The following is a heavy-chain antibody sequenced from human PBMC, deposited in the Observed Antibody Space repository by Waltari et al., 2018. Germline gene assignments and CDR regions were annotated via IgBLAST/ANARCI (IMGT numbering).Heavy chain of an antibody. J-gene: IGHJ2*01. Sequence: EEQLVESGGGLIQPGGSLRLSCAASGFTFSSYGMRWVRQAPGKGLEWVSYITNSRATHYADSLRGRFIVSRDNAKSSLYLQMNSLRAEDTALYYCARGYCGGDCSSSARYVDIWGRGTLVSVSS. CDR2: ITNSRAT. CDR3: ARGYCGGDCSSSARYVDI. D-gene: IGHD2-21*02. V-gene: IGHV3-48*04. CDR1: GFTFSSYG.